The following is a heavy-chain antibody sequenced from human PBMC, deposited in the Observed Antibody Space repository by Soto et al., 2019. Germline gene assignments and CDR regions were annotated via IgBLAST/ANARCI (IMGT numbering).Heavy chain of an antibody. Sequence: GGSLRLSCAASGFTVSSNYMSWVRQAPGKGLEWVSVIYSGGSTYYADSVKGRFTISRDNSKNTLYLQMNSLRAEDTAVYYCAKDGPYGSGSYSYYYYYGMDVWGQGTTVTVSS. V-gene: IGHV3-53*01. CDR2: IYSGGST. CDR3: AKDGPYGSGSYSYYYYYGMDV. J-gene: IGHJ6*02. CDR1: GFTVSSNY. D-gene: IGHD3-10*01.